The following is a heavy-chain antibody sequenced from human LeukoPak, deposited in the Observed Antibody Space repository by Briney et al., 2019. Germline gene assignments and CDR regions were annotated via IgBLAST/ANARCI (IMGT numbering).Heavy chain of an antibody. Sequence: GGSLRLSCAASGFTFSSYSMNWVRQAPGKGLEWVSSISSSSSYIYYADSVKGRFTISRDNAKNSLYLQMNSLRAEDTAVYYCARGGRYCSSTSCYDTLYYFDYWGQGTLVTVSS. D-gene: IGHD2-2*01. CDR3: ARGGRYCSSTSCYDTLYYFDY. CDR1: GFTFSSYS. V-gene: IGHV3-21*01. J-gene: IGHJ4*02. CDR2: ISSSSSYI.